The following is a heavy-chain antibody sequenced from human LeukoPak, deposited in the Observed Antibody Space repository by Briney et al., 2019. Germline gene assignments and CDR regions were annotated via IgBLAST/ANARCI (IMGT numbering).Heavy chain of an antibody. V-gene: IGHV3-11*01. CDR2: ISGSGYAI. D-gene: IGHD1-26*01. CDR1: GFTFSDFH. CDR3: ARLSGTYSRGGDH. J-gene: IGHJ4*02. Sequence: GGSLRLSCTTSGFTFSDFHMSWIRQAPGKGLEWVSHISGSGYAIHHPGSVKGRFTISRDNAKNSLYLQMNSLRVEDSAVYYCARLSGTYSRGGDHWGQGTLVTVSS.